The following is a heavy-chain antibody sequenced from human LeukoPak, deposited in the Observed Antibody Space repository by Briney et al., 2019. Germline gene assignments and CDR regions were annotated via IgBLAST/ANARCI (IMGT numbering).Heavy chain of an antibody. Sequence: PGGSLRLSCAASGFTFSSYGMYWVRQAPGKGLEWVSYISSSSSTIYYADSVKGRFTISRDNAKNSLYLQMNSLRAEDTAVYYCATSVYGSGTNRWGTYWFDPWGQGTLVTVSS. CDR3: ATSVYGSGTNRWGTYWFDP. CDR2: ISSSSSTI. V-gene: IGHV3-48*01. D-gene: IGHD3-10*01. J-gene: IGHJ5*02. CDR1: GFTFSSYG.